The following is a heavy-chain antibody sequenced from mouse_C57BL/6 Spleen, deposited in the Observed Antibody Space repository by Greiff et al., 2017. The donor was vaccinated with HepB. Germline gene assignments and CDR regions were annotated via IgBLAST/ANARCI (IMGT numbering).Heavy chain of an antibody. CDR2: INPNNGGT. Sequence: VQLQQSGPELVKPGASVKISCKASGYTFTDYYMNWVKQSHGKSLEWIGDINPNNGGTSYNQKFKGKATLTVDKSSSTAYMELRSLTSEDSAVYYCARRRGTTVVARYYFDYWGQGTTLTVSS. CDR3: ARRRGTTVVARYYFDY. V-gene: IGHV1-26*01. CDR1: GYTFTDYY. J-gene: IGHJ2*01. D-gene: IGHD1-1*01.